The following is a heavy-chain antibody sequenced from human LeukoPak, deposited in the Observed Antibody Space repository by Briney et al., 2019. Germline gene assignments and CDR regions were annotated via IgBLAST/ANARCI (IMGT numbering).Heavy chain of an antibody. Sequence: SVTVSRQASGYTLTRYGISWVRPAAARGVEGMGWIHAYKGKNHKAQKLRGRVTMTTDTSRSTAYMERRSLRADDTAVYYCVRDDRSGRATGYGGRGPLVTVSS. J-gene: IGHJ4*02. CDR2: IHAYKGKN. CDR3: VRDDRSGRATGY. V-gene: IGHV1-18*01. D-gene: IGHD1-26*01. CDR1: GYTLTRYG.